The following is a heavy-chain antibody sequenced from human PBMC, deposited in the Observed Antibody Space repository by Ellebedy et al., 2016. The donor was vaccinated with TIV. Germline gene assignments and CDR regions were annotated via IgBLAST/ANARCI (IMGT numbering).Heavy chain of an antibody. CDR3: ARGITGPVDLGY. CDR2: INTYNGNT. Sequence: AASVKVSCKASGHTFTSDGFGWVRQAPGQGLEWMGWINTYNGNTNYAKSFQGRVTRTTDTSTNTAYLDLRSLRPDDTAGYYCARGITGPVDLGYWGQGTLVTVSS. J-gene: IGHJ4*02. D-gene: IGHD1-1*01. CDR1: GHTFTSDG. V-gene: IGHV1-18*04.